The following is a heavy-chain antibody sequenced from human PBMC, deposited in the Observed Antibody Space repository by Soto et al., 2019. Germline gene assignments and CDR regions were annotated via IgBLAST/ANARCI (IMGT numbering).Heavy chain of an antibody. CDR3: ARVPGSGTYYDNRIANDAFDI. V-gene: IGHV3-33*01. CDR1: GFTFSNYG. J-gene: IGHJ3*02. CDR2: IWYDVSSE. D-gene: IGHD3-10*01. Sequence: XVSLRLSCAASGFTFSNYGFHWVRRAPGKGLEWVAVIWYDVSSEYYTESVKGRFTISRDNSKNTLYLQMNSLRAEDTAVYYCARVPGSGTYYDNRIANDAFDIWGQGTMVTVSS.